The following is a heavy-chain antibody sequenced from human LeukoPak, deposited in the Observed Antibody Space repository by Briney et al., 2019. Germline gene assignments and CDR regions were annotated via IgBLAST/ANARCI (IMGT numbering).Heavy chain of an antibody. CDR1: GFTFSSYA. CDR2: ISASGHST. D-gene: IGHD1-26*01. CDR3: AKWPEGATPKFHH. J-gene: IGHJ4*02. Sequence: GGSLRLSGAASGFTFSSYAMSWVRQSPGKGLEAPGKGLEGVSTISASGHSTYYPDSVRGRFTISRDNSKSRLHLQMDSLRAEDSALYYCAKWPEGATPKFHHWGQGTLVTVSS. V-gene: IGHV3-23*01.